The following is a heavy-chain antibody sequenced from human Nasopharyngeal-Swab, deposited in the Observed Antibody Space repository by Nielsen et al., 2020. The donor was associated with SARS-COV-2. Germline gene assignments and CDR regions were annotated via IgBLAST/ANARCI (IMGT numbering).Heavy chain of an antibody. J-gene: IGHJ4*02. CDR2: IYQNGYT. CDR3: AKEGEGGPNYFEF. CDR1: GDSGISSY. D-gene: IGHD3-10*01. Sequence: GSLRLSCTVSGDSGISSYWSWLRQTPGKGLEWIGYIYQNGYTNYNPSLKSRITRSIETSRKQFSLRLRSATAADTAMYYCAKEGEGGPNYFEFWGQGNLVTVSS. V-gene: IGHV4-59*02.